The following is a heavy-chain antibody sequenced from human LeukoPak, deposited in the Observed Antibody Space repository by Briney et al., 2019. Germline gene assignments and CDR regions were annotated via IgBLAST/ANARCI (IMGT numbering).Heavy chain of an antibody. V-gene: IGHV4-59*12. CDR1: GGSINSYY. CDR3: ARAGPYSNYYWFDP. D-gene: IGHD4-11*01. CDR2: IYYSGST. J-gene: IGHJ5*02. Sequence: SETLSLTCTVSGGSINSYYWSWIRQPPGKGLEWIGYIYYSGSTNYNPSLKSRVSISVDTSKSQFSLKLSSVTAADTAVYYCARAGPYSNYYWFDPWGQGTLATVPS.